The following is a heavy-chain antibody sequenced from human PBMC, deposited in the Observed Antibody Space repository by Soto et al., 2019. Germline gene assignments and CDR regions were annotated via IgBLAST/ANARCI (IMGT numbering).Heavy chain of an antibody. D-gene: IGHD2-15*01. CDR3: AREWADHDCSGGSCYFDY. V-gene: IGHV1-69*08. J-gene: IGHJ4*02. CDR1: GGTFSSYT. Sequence: QVQLVQSGAEVQKPGSSVKVSCKASGGTFSSYTISWVRQAPGQGLEWMGRIIPILGIANYAQKFQGRVTITADKSTSTAYMELSSLRSEDTAVYYCAREWADHDCSGGSCYFDYWGQGTLVTVSS. CDR2: IIPILGIA.